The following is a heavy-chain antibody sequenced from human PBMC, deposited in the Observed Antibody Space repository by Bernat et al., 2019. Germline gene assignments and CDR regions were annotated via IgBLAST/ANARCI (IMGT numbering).Heavy chain of an antibody. J-gene: IGHJ5*02. D-gene: IGHD2-15*01. Sequence: QVQLVESGGGVVQPGRSLRLSCAASGFTFSSYGMHWVRQAPGKGLEWVAVIWYDGSNKYYADSVKGRFTISRDNSKNTLYLQMNSLRAEDTAVYYCARVGCSGGSCYWYNWFEPWGQGTLVTVSS. CDR2: IWYDGSNK. V-gene: IGHV3-33*01. CDR1: GFTFSSYG. CDR3: ARVGCSGGSCYWYNWFEP.